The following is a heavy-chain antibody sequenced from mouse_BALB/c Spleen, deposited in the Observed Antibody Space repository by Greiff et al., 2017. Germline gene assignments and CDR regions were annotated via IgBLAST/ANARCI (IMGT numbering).Heavy chain of an antibody. D-gene: IGHD2-4*01. V-gene: IGHV14-3*02. J-gene: IGHJ3*01. CDR1: GFNIKDTY. CDR2: IDPANGNT. CDR3: ARDYYDSSSWFAY. Sequence: VQLQQSGAELVKPGASVKLSCTASGFNIKDTYMHWVKQRPEQGLEWIGRIDPANGNTKYDPKFQGKATITADTSSNTAYLQLSSLTSEDTAVYYCARDYYDSSSWFAYWGQGTLVTVSA.